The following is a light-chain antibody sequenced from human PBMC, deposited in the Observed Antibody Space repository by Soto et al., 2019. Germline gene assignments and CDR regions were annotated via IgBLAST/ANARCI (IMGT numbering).Light chain of an antibody. CDR2: DVS. Sequence: QSALTQPRSVSGSPGQSVTISCTGTSSDVAAYNYVSWYQQHPGKAPKLLICDVSRRPSGVPDRFSGSKSGNTASLTISGLQAEDEADYYCSSYTSSSLYVFGTGTKVTVL. J-gene: IGLJ1*01. CDR1: SSDVAAYNY. V-gene: IGLV2-11*01. CDR3: SSYTSSSLYV.